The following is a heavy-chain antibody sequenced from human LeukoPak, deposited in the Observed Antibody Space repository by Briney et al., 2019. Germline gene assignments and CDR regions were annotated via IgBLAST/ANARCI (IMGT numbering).Heavy chain of an antibody. J-gene: IGHJ5*01. CDR3: TISGYSDSSGSYNYFDS. CDR2: IYYSGST. CDR1: GASINSYY. V-gene: IGHV4-59*01. D-gene: IGHD3-22*01. Sequence: SETLSLTCTVSGASINSYYWSWIRQPPGKGLEWIGYIYYSGSTNYNPSLKSRVTISVDSSKNQFSLKMTSVTAADTAVYYCTISGYSDSSGSYNYFDSWGQGTLVTVSS.